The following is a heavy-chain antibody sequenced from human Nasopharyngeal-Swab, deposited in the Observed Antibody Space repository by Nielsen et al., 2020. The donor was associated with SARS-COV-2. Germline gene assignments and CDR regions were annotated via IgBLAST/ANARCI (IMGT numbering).Heavy chain of an antibody. CDR2: IYYSGST. V-gene: IGHV4-59*12. CDR1: GGSISSYY. CDR3: ARDSSRRSRGSYYYYGMDV. J-gene: IGHJ6*02. Sequence: GSLRLSCTVSGGSISSYYWSWIRQPPGKGLEWIGYIYYSGSTNYNPSLKSRVTMSVDTSKNQFSLKLSSVTAADTAVYYCARDSSRRSRGSYYYYGMDVWGQGTTVTVSS. D-gene: IGHD3-3*01.